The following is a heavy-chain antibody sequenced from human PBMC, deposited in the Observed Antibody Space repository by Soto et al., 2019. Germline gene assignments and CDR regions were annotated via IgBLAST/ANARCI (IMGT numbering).Heavy chain of an antibody. CDR1: GFTFSSYA. CDR2: ISDDGSNK. CDR3: ARDNMIFGVIYYFDY. J-gene: IGHJ4*02. Sequence: QVQLVESGGGVVQPGRSLRLSCAASGFTFSSYAMHWVRQAPGKGLEWVAVISDDGSNKYYADSVKGRFTISRDNSKNTLYLQMNSLRAEDTAVYYCARDNMIFGVIYYFDYWGQGTLVTVSS. V-gene: IGHV3-30-3*01. D-gene: IGHD3-3*01.